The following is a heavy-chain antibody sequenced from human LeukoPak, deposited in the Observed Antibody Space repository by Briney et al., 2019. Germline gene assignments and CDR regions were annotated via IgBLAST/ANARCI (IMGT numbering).Heavy chain of an antibody. CDR1: GGSISSYY. Sequence: RPSETLSLTCTVSGGSISSYYWSWIRQPPGKGLEWIGYIYYSGSTNYNPSLKSRVTISVDTSKNQFSLKLSSVTAADTAVYYCARAGDRYTVTSVGGGYYFDYWGQGTLVTVS. CDR3: ARAGDRYTVTSVGGGYYFDY. CDR2: IYYSGST. J-gene: IGHJ4*02. V-gene: IGHV4-59*01. D-gene: IGHD4-11*01.